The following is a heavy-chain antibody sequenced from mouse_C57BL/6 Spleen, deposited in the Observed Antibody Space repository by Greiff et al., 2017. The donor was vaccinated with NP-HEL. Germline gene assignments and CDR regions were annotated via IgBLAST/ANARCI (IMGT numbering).Heavy chain of an antibody. Sequence: EVKLVESGPGLVKPSQSLSLTCSVTGYSITSGYYWNWIRQFPGNKLEWMGYISYDGSNNYNPSLKNRISITRDTSKNQFFLKLNSVTTEDTATYYCARGGGYGSTYYAMDYWGQGTSVTVSS. CDR3: ARGGGYGSTYYAMDY. D-gene: IGHD1-1*01. V-gene: IGHV3-6*01. CDR1: GYSITSGYY. J-gene: IGHJ4*01. CDR2: ISYDGSN.